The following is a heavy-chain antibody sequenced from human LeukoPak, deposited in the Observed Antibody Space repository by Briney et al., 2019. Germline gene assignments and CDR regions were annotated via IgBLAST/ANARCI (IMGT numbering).Heavy chain of an antibody. J-gene: IGHJ3*02. CDR2: ISWNSGSR. Sequence: GGSLRLSCAASGFTFDDYAMHWVRQPPGKGLEWVSGISWNSGSRGYADSVKGRFTISRDNAKNSLYLQMNSLRAEDTALYYCAKDGPEAFDIWGQGTMVTVSS. CDR1: GFTFDDYA. CDR3: AKDGPEAFDI. V-gene: IGHV3-9*01.